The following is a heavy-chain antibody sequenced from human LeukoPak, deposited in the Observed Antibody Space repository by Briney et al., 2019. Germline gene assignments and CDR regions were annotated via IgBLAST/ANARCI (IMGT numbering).Heavy chain of an antibody. CDR1: GFNFRNYW. J-gene: IGHJ4*02. V-gene: IGHV3-7*01. CDR2: IKHDGSEK. CDR3: ARALSHCLDY. D-gene: IGHD3-16*01. Sequence: GSLRLSFVVSGFNFRNYWMNWVRQAPGKGLEWVANIKHDGSEKYYVDSVKGRFSISRDNAKKSLYLQMNSLRAEDTAVYYCARALSHCLDYWGQGTLVTVSS.